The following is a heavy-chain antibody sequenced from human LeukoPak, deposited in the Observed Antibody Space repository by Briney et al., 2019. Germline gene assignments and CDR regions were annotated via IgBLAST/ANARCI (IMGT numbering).Heavy chain of an antibody. V-gene: IGHV3-30*04. J-gene: IGHJ3*02. CDR1: GFTFSSYA. CDR3: AKDRQEGYLNAFDI. Sequence: GRSLRLSCAASGFTFSSYAMHWVRQAPGKGLEWVAVISYDGSNKYYADSVKGRFTISRDNSKNTLYLQMNSLRADDTAVYYCAKDRQEGYLNAFDIWGQGTMVAVSS. D-gene: IGHD5-12*01. CDR2: ISYDGSNK.